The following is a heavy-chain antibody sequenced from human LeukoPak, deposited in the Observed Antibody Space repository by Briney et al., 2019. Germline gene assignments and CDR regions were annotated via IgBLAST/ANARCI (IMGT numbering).Heavy chain of an antibody. CDR1: AYTFTSNG. D-gene: IGHD6-13*01. V-gene: IGHV1-18*01. Sequence: ASGNLSRTSSAYTFTSNGISLLRHPPAQGLEWMGLISIYNGNTTYAQKLQGRVTMTTDTSTRTAYMELSSLRSEDTAVYYCARGLYSSSWSLDYYYYYMDVWGKGTTVTISS. J-gene: IGHJ6*03. CDR2: ISIYNGNT. CDR3: ARGLYSSSWSLDYYYYYMDV.